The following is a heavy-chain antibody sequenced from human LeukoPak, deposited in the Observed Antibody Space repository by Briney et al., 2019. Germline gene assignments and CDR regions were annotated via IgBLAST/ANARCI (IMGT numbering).Heavy chain of an antibody. V-gene: IGHV4-34*01. J-gene: IGHJ4*02. D-gene: IGHD5-12*01. CDR3: ASLVATIFY. CDR1: GGSFSGYY. Sequence: PSETLSLTCAVYGGSFSGYYWSWIRQPPGKGLEWIGEINHSGSTNYNPSLKSRVTISVDTSKSQFSLKLSSVTAADTAVYYCASLVATIFYWGQGTLVTVSS. CDR2: INHSGST.